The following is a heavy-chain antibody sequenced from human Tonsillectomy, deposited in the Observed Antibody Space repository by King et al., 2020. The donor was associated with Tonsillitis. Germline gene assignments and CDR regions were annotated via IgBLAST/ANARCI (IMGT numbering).Heavy chain of an antibody. J-gene: IGHJ4*02. V-gene: IGHV4-39*01. CDR1: GGAINSITYY. Sequence: LQLQESGPGLVKPSETLSLTCTVSGGAINSITYYWGWIRQPPGKGLEWIGTIFYSWSTYYAPSLKSRVTISVDKTKNQFSLKLFSVTAADTALYYCASQMLGYSYGRHPYYFDYWGQGTLVTVSS. CDR2: IFYSWST. CDR3: ASQMLGYSYGRHPYYFDY. D-gene: IGHD5-18*01.